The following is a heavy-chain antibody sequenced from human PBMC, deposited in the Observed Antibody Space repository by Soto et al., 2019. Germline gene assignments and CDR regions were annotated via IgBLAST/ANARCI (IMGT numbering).Heavy chain of an antibody. CDR3: ARVLESRAAFDI. J-gene: IGHJ3*02. V-gene: IGHV1-69*13. CDR2: IIPIFGTA. D-gene: IGHD3-3*01. Sequence: ASVKVSCKASGGTFSSYAISWVRQAPGQGLEWMGGIIPIFGTANYAQKFQGRVTITADESTSTAYMELSSLRSEDTAVYYYARVLESRAAFDIWGQGTMVTVSS. CDR1: GGTFSSYA.